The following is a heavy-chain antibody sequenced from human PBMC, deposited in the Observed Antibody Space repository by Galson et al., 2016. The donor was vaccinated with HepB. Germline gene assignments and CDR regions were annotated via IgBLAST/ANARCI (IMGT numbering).Heavy chain of an antibody. J-gene: IGHJ4*02. CDR3: VTMGVAGLFDF. D-gene: IGHD6-19*01. CDR1: GFSLSTTGVG. CDR2: IYWDDDK. Sequence: PALVKPTQTLTLTCAFSGFSLSTTGVGMGWIRQPPGKALEWLALIYWDDDKRYSPSLESRLTIAKDASKNQVVLTMTNMDPVDTATYYCVTMGVAGLFDFWGQGTLVTVSS. V-gene: IGHV2-5*02.